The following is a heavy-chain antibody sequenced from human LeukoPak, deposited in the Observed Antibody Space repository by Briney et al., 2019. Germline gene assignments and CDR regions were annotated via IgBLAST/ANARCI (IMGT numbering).Heavy chain of an antibody. CDR3: ARRTVRGVIWWFDP. D-gene: IGHD3-10*01. J-gene: IGHJ5*02. CDR2: INHSGST. CDR1: GFAFSTFA. V-gene: IGHV4-34*01. Sequence: GSLRLSCAASGFAFSTFAMLWVRQPRGKGLEWSGEINHSGSTNYNPSLKSRVTISVDTSKNQFSLKLSSVTAADTAVYYCARRTVRGVIWWFDPWGQGILVTVSS.